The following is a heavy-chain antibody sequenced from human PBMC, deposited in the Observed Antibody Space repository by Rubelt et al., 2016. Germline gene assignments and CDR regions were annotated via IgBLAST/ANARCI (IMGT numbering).Heavy chain of an antibody. D-gene: IGHD1-14*01. CDR2: IYSGGST. Sequence: EVQLVESGGGLVQPGGSLRLSCEPSGFTVSSNYVSWFRQTPHWGLEWVSVIYSGGSTYYADSVKGRFTISRDNSRNTLYLQRNSRRAEDTAIYYCARVEVYPQHRNTGLKYFDYWGQGTLVTVSS. V-gene: IGHV3-53*01. J-gene: IGHJ4*02. CDR1: GFTVSSNY. CDR3: ARVEVYPQHRNTGLKYFDY.